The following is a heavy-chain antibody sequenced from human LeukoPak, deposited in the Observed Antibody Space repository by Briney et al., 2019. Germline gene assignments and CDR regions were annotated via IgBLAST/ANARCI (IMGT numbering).Heavy chain of an antibody. Sequence: SETLSLTCTVSGGSISSYYWSWIRQPPGKGPEWIGYIYYSGSTNYNPSLKSRVTISVDTSKNQFSLKLSSVTAADTAVYYCARDGPTVGTFDYWGQGTLVTVSS. CDR3: ARDGPTVGTFDY. CDR2: IYYSGST. V-gene: IGHV4-59*01. CDR1: GGSISSYY. J-gene: IGHJ4*02. D-gene: IGHD4-11*01.